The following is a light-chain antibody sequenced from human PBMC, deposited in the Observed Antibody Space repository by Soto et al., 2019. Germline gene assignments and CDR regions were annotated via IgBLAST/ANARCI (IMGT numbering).Light chain of an antibody. J-gene: IGKJ2*01. CDR3: QQYNSYPLT. CDR1: QSITNW. CDR2: KAS. Sequence: DIQMTQSPSTLSASVGDRVTITCRASQSITNWLAWYQQKTGKAPKLLIYKASTLESGVPSRFSGSGSGTEFTLIIGSLQPDDFATYYCQQYNSYPLTFGQGTKLEIK. V-gene: IGKV1-5*03.